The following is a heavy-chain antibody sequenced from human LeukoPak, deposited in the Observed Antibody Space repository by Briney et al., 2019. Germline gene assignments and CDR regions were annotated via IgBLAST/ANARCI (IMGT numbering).Heavy chain of an antibody. D-gene: IGHD4-17*01. V-gene: IGHV3-66*04. J-gene: IGHJ3*02. CDR1: GFTVSSNY. CDR3: ARRSTVTRDVDI. Sequence: GRTLRLSCAASGFTVSSNYMIGVREAPGKGREWGSVIYSGGDTYYADSVKGRFTISRDNSKNTAYLQVNSLRAEDTAVYYCARRSTVTRDVDIWGQGTMVTVSS. CDR2: IYSGGDT.